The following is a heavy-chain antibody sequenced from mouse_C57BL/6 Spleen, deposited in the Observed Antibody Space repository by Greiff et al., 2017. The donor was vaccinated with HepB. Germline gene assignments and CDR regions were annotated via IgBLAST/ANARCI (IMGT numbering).Heavy chain of an antibody. CDR3: ARRTNGSSLYFDY. D-gene: IGHD1-1*01. J-gene: IGHJ2*01. Sequence: VQLQQSGAELVKPGASVKLSCKASGYTFTSYWMHWVKQRPGQGLEWIGMIHPNSGSTNYNEKFKSKATLTVDKSSSTAYMQLSSLTSEDSAVYYCARRTNGSSLYFDYWGQGTTLTVSS. CDR2: IHPNSGST. V-gene: IGHV1-64*01. CDR1: GYTFTSYW.